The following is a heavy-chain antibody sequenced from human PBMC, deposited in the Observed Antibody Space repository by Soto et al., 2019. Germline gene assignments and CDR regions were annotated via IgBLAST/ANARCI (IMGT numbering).Heavy chain of an antibody. J-gene: IGHJ4*02. D-gene: IGHD7-27*01. CDR2: ISSSGGST. Sequence: EVQLLASGGGLVQPGGSMRLSCAASGFTFSSYTMSWVRQGPGKGLEWVSGISSSGGSTVYADSVKGRFTISRDNFKNTLYLQMTSLRAEDTAVYYCAKGWGDYWGQGTPVTVSS. CDR3: AKGWGDY. CDR1: GFTFSSYT. V-gene: IGHV3-23*01.